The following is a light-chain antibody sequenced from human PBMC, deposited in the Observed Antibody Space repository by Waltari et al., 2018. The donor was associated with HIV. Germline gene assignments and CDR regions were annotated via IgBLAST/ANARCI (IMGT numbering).Light chain of an antibody. CDR2: DGN. V-gene: IGLV3-19*01. J-gene: IGLJ3*02. Sequence: SSELAQDPAVSVALGQTVRITCRGDSLTSYYASWYRQKAGQAPSLVIYDGNKRPAGVPGRCAGSTSGSAASLTITGAQSGDEGDYYCSSRDTSGNGVMFGGGTRLTVL. CDR1: SLTSYY. CDR3: SSRDTSGNGVM.